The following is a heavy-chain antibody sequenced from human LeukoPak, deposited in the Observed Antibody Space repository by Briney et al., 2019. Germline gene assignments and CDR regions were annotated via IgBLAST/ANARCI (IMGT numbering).Heavy chain of an antibody. CDR1: GFTFSSYG. CDR2: IWYDGSNK. Sequence: GRSLRLSCAASGFTFSSYGMHWVRQAPGKGLEWVAVIWYDGSNKYYVDSVKGRFTISRDNSKNTLYLQMNSLRAEDTAVYYCARDRKLEPGDYYYGMDVWGQGTTVTVSS. V-gene: IGHV3-33*01. J-gene: IGHJ6*02. D-gene: IGHD1-1*01. CDR3: ARDRKLEPGDYYYGMDV.